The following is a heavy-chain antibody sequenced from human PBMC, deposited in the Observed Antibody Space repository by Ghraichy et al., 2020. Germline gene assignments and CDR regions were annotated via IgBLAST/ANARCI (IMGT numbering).Heavy chain of an antibody. D-gene: IGHD1-26*01. Sequence: ASVKVSCKVSGYTLTELSMHWVRQAPGKGLEWMGGFDPEDGETIYAQKFQGRVTMTEDTSTDTAYMELSSLRSEDTAVYYCATVHGGHSGSYTRGWYFDLWGRGTLVTVSS. CDR3: ATVHGGHSGSYTRGWYFDL. V-gene: IGHV1-24*01. CDR1: GYTLTELS. J-gene: IGHJ2*01. CDR2: FDPEDGET.